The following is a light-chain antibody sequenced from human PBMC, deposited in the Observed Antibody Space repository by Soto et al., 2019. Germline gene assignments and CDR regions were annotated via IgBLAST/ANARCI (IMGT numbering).Light chain of an antibody. J-gene: IGKJ4*01. V-gene: IGKV3-15*01. CDR2: GAS. CDR3: QQHNNWPLT. Sequence: EIVMTQSPATLSVSPGERATLSCRASQSVSSNLAWYQQKPGQAPRLLVYGASIRATGIPARFSGSGSGTQFTLTISSLQSEDFAVYYCQQHNNWPLTFGGGTKVEIK. CDR1: QSVSSN.